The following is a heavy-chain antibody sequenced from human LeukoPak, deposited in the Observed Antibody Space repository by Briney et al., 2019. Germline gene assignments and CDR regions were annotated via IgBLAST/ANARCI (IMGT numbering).Heavy chain of an antibody. D-gene: IGHD6-13*01. CDR1: GGSFSGYY. V-gene: IGHV4-34*01. CDR3: AREMSSWLHNWFDP. J-gene: IGHJ5*02. Sequence: SETLSLTCAVYGGSFSGYYWSWIRQPPGKGLEWIGEINHSGSTNYNPSLKSRVTISVDTSKNQFSLKLSSVTAADTAVYYCAREMSSWLHNWFDPWGQGTLVTVSS. CDR2: INHSGST.